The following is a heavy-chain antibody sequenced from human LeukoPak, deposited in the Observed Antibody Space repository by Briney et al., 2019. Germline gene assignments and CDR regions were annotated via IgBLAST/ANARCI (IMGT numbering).Heavy chain of an antibody. J-gene: IGHJ4*02. CDR2: ISSSISYT. Sequence: GGSLRLSCAASGFTFTDYYMSWIRQAPGKGLEWVSYISSSISYTNYADSVKGRFTISRDNAKISLYLQMNSLRAEDTAVYYCARAVGGSTHGPSRGQGTLVTVSS. CDR3: ARAVGGSTHGPS. CDR1: GFTFTDYY. V-gene: IGHV3-11*06. D-gene: IGHD2-15*01.